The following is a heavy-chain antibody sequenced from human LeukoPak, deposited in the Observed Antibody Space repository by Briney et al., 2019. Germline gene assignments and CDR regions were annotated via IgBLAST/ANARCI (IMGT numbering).Heavy chain of an antibody. Sequence: PGGSLRLSCAASGFTFSDYYMSWIRQAPGKGLEWVSYISSSGSTIYYADSVKGRFTISRDNAKNSLYLQMNSLRAEDTAVYYCARDTPLLGHDAFDIWGQGTMVTVSS. CDR1: GFTFSDYY. CDR3: ARDTPLLGHDAFDI. V-gene: IGHV3-11*01. J-gene: IGHJ3*02. CDR2: ISSSGSTI.